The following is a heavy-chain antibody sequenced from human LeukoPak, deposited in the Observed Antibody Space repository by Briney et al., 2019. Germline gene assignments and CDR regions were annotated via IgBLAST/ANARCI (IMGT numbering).Heavy chain of an antibody. CDR3: AAGWYFDY. V-gene: IGHV3-23*01. CDR1: GFTFSSYS. CDR2: ISDSGRNT. Sequence: QPGGSLRLSCAASGFTFSSYSMNWVRQTPGKGLEWVSAISDSGRNTYYADFVKGRFTISRDDSKNTLYLQMNSLRAEDTAVYYCAAGWYFDYWXXGTLVTVSS. D-gene: IGHD2-15*01. J-gene: IGHJ4*02.